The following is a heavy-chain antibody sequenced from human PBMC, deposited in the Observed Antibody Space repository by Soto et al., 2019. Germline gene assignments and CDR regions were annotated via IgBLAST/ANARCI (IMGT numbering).Heavy chain of an antibody. CDR3: ARDRYSGYDWPYDYYYYGMDV. CDR1: GDSVSSNSAA. D-gene: IGHD5-12*01. CDR2: TYYRSKWYN. J-gene: IGHJ6*02. Sequence: SQTLSLTCAISGDSVSSNSAAWNWIRQSPSRGLEWLGRTYYRSKWYNDYAASVKSRITINPDTSKNQFSLQLNSVTPEDTAVYYCARDRYSGYDWPYDYYYYGMDVWGQGTTVTVSS. V-gene: IGHV6-1*01.